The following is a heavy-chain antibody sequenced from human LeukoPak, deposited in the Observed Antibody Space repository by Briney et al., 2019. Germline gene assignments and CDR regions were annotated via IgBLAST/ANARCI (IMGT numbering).Heavy chain of an antibody. CDR2: IWYDGSNK. V-gene: IGHV3-33*06. J-gene: IGHJ4*02. D-gene: IGHD3-22*01. CDR1: GFTFSSCG. Sequence: GSLRLSCAASGFTFSSCGMHWVRQAPGKGLEWVAVIWYDGSNKYYADSVKGRFTISRDNSKNTLYLQMNSLRAEDTAVYYCAKGGYDSSGFDYWGQGTLVTVSS. CDR3: AKGGYDSSGFDY.